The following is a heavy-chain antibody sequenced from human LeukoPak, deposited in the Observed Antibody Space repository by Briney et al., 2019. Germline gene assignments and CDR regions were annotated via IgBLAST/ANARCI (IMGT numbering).Heavy chain of an antibody. CDR1: GFTLSSYW. J-gene: IGHJ6*03. CDR3: ARDPYSGSYGNYYYYFMDV. D-gene: IGHD1-26*01. Sequence: GGSLRLSCAASGFTLSSYWMSWVRQAPGKGLEWVANINQDVSEINYVDSVKGRFTISRDNGKNSLYLQMNSLRAEDTAVYYCARDPYSGSYGNYYYYFMDVWGKGTTVTISS. V-gene: IGHV3-7*01. CDR2: INQDVSEI.